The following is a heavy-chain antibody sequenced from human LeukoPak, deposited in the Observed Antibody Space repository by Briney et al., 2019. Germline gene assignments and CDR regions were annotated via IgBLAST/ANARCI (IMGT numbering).Heavy chain of an antibody. V-gene: IGHV3-15*01. CDR1: GFTFSNAW. CDR3: TARFKYSSSSFFDY. J-gene: IGHJ4*02. CDR2: IKSKTDGGTT. D-gene: IGHD6-6*01. Sequence: VQPGGSLRLSCAASGFTFSNAWMSWVRQAPGKGLEWVGRIKSKTDGGTTDYAAPVKGRFTISRDDSKDTLYLQMNSLKTEDTAVYYCTARFKYSSSSFFDYWGQGTLVTVSS.